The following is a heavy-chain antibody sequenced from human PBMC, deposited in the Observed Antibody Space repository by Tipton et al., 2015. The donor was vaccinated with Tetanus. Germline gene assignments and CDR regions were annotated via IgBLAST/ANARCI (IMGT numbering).Heavy chain of an antibody. V-gene: IGHV3-23*01. Sequence: GSLRLSCEASGFTLGNYAMSWVRQAPGKGLEWVSSIRNRGDATYYADSVKGRFTISRDSSESTLYLQMNSLRPEDTAVYFCAKDYSSSSWTWSRRYFDLWGRGTLVAVSS. J-gene: IGHJ2*01. CDR1: GFTLGNYA. CDR2: IRNRGDAT. CDR3: AKDYSSSSWTWSRRYFDL. D-gene: IGHD6-6*01.